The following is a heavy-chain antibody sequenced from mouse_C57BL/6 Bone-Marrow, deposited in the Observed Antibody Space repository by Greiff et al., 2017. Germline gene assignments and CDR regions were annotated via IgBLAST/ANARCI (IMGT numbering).Heavy chain of an antibody. J-gene: IGHJ4*01. CDR3: ARDPSMITMGADYAMDY. CDR1: GFTFSSYA. CDR2: ISDGGSYT. D-gene: IGHD2-4*01. V-gene: IGHV5-4*01. Sequence: EVKLVESGGGLVKPGGSLKLSCAASGFTFSSYAMSWVSQTPEKRLEWVATISDGGSYTYYPDKVKGRFTISRDNAKNNLYLQMSHLKSEDTAMYFCARDPSMITMGADYAMDYCGQGTSGTVSS.